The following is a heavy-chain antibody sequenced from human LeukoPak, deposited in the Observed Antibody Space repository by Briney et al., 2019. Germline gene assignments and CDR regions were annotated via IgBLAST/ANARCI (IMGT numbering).Heavy chain of an antibody. CDR3: ARDPSRRYDSSGYYQYFDY. J-gene: IGHJ4*02. CDR1: GFKFDDNG. Sequence: PGGSLRLSCAASGFKFDDNGVGWVRQVPGKGLEWVSGINWNGGSIGYADSVKGRITISRDNAKNSLYLQMNSLRVEDTALYYCARDPSRRYDSSGYYQYFDYWGQGTLVTVSS. CDR2: INWNGGSI. V-gene: IGHV3-20*04. D-gene: IGHD3-22*01.